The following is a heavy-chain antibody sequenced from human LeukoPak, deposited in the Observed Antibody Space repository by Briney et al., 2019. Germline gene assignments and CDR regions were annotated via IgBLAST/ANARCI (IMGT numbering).Heavy chain of an antibody. V-gene: IGHV4-39*01. CDR3: AGHLGGSYYSPFDY. CDR1: GGSISSNTYY. Sequence: PSETLSLTCAVSGGSISSNTYYWGWIRQLPGKGLEWIGSFDYSGSTYYNPSLQSRVTIFEDTSKNQFSLKLTSVTAADTAVYYCAGHLGGSYYSPFDYWGRGTLVTVSS. D-gene: IGHD2-15*01. J-gene: IGHJ4*02. CDR2: FDYSGST.